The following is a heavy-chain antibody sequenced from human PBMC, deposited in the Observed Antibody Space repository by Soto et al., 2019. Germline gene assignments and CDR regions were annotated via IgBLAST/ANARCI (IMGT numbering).Heavy chain of an antibody. V-gene: IGHV3-15*01. CDR1: GFTFSNGW. CDR2: IKSKADGGTA. CDR3: TTVTVVDVHSHX. Sequence: PGGSLRLSCAVSGFTFSNGWMSWVRQAPGKGLEWVGRIKSKADGGTADYPAPVKGRLTISRDDSENTLYLQMNSMKTEDTAVYYCTTVTVVDVHSHXWGQGTLVTVSX. D-gene: IGHD2-15*01. J-gene: IGHJ5*02.